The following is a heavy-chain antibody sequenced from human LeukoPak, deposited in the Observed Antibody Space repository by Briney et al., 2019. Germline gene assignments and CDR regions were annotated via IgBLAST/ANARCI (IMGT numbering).Heavy chain of an antibody. D-gene: IGHD3-10*01. CDR3: AKGPSVLLWFGELRGFDY. CDR1: GGSFSGYY. V-gene: IGHV4-34*01. Sequence: SETLSLTCAVYGGSFSGYYWSWIRQPPGKGLEWIGEINHGGSTNYNPSLKSRVTISVDTSKNQFSLKLSSVTAADTAVYYCAKGPSVLLWFGELRGFDYWGQGTLVTVSS. J-gene: IGHJ4*02. CDR2: INHGGST.